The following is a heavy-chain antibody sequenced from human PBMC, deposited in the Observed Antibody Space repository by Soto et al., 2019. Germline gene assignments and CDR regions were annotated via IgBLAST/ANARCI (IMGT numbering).Heavy chain of an antibody. CDR1: GFSLSSTRVA. J-gene: IGHJ4*02. D-gene: IGHD6-19*01. V-gene: IGHV2-5*02. Sequence: QITLKESGPTLVKPTQTLTLTCTFSGFSLSSTRVAVGWIRQPPGKALEWLALIYWDDDKRHSPFLKSRLTITKDTSKTPVVLTMTNMDPVDTATYYCAHSVVAGLGYYFDYWGQGTLVTVSS. CDR2: IYWDDDK. CDR3: AHSVVAGLGYYFDY.